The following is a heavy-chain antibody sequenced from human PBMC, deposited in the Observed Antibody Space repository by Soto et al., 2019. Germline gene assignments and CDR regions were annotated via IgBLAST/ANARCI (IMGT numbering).Heavy chain of an antibody. CDR3: ARDEDYKLGAYGGWFDP. V-gene: IGHV1-18*01. CDR1: GYTFTSYG. J-gene: IGHJ5*02. Sequence: QVQLVQSGAEVKKPGASVKVSCKASGYTFTSYGIGWVRQAPGQGLEWMGWISAYNSNTNYAQNLQGRVTMTTDTSTSTAYMELRSLRSDDTAVYYCARDEDYKLGAYGGWFDPWGQGILVTVSS. CDR2: ISAYNSNT. D-gene: IGHD1-26*01.